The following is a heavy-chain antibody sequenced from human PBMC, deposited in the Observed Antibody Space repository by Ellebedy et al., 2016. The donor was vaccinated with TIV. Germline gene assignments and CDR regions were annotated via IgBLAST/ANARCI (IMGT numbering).Heavy chain of an antibody. CDR2: INHSGST. D-gene: IGHD5-18*01. Sequence: SETLSLXXAVYGGSFSGYYWSWIRQPPGKGLEWIGEINHSGSTSYNPSLKSRVTISVDTSKNQFSLKLSSVTAADTAVYYCARGPWIQLWTPLDVWGQGTTVTVSS. J-gene: IGHJ6*02. CDR3: ARGPWIQLWTPLDV. V-gene: IGHV4-34*01. CDR1: GGSFSGYY.